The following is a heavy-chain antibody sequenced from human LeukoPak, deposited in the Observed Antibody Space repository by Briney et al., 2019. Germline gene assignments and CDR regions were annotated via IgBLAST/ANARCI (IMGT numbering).Heavy chain of an antibody. CDR1: GGSISSSSYY. J-gene: IGHJ4*02. CDR3: ARHISRSVSSRSWFSSFAY. D-gene: IGHD6-13*01. Sequence: SETLSLTCTLSGGSISSSSYYGGWIRQPPGKGREWIGSIYYSGSTYYNPSLKRRVTIAVDTSKNQFSLKQSSGTASDTAVDYCARHISRSVSSRSWFSSFAYWGQGTRVTVSS. V-gene: IGHV4-39*01. CDR2: IYYSGST.